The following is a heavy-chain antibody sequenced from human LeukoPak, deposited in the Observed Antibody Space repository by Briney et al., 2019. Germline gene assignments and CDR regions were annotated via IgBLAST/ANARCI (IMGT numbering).Heavy chain of an antibody. V-gene: IGHV4-30-2*01. Sequence: PSETLSLTCAVSGGSISSGGYSWSWIRQPQGKGLEWIGYIYHSGSTYYNPSLKSRVTISVDRSKNQFSLKLSSVTAADTAVYYCARGSLSFTIYEPFDPWGQGTLVTVSS. CDR2: IYHSGST. D-gene: IGHD3-9*01. CDR1: GGSISSGGYS. CDR3: ARGSLSFTIYEPFDP. J-gene: IGHJ5*02.